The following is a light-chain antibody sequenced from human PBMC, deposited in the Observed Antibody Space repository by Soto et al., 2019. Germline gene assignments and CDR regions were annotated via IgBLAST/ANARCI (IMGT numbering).Light chain of an antibody. Sequence: EIVMTQSPATLSVSPGERATLSSRAGQSVNNNLAWYQRKPGQAPSLLIYGASTRATGIPARFSGSGSGTEFTLTISSLQSEDFAVYYCQQYNNWYWTFGQGTKVDIK. CDR1: QSVNNN. V-gene: IGKV3-15*01. J-gene: IGKJ1*01. CDR2: GAS. CDR3: QQYNNWYWT.